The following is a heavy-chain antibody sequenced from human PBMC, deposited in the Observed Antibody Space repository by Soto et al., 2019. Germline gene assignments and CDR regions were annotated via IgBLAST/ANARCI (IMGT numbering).Heavy chain of an antibody. CDR3: SRASCSGGCCKDPFDY. V-gene: IGHV3-33*01. D-gene: IGHD2-15*01. CDR2: ICYDGSNN. J-gene: IGHJ4*02. Sequence: QVQLVESGGGVVQPGRSLRLSCAASGFTFSSYGMHWVRQAPGQGRERVAVICYDGSNNYYADSVKGRFTISRDNSKNALYLLMNSLRAEDPAVYDCSRASCSGGCCKDPFDYWCQGTLVTVSS. CDR1: GFTFSSYG.